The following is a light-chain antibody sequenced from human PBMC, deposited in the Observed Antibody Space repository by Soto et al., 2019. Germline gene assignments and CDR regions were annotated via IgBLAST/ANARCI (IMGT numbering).Light chain of an antibody. J-gene: IGLJ2*01. CDR1: SRDVGVYNS. Sequence: QSVLTQPPSASGSPGQSVTISCTGTSRDVGVYNSVSWYQQPPGKAPKFIIYEVSKRPSGVPDRFSGSKSGNTASLTVSGLQAEDEADYYCSSYAGSNVVIFGRGTKLTVL. CDR3: SSYAGSNVVI. V-gene: IGLV2-8*01. CDR2: EVS.